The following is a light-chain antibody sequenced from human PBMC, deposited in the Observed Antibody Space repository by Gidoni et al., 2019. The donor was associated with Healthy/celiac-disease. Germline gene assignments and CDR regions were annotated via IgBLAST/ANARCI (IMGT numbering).Light chain of an antibody. CDR3: QQYNNWPL. CDR1: QSVSRN. CDR2: GAS. V-gene: IGKV3-15*01. Sequence: EIVMTQSPATLSVSPGERATLSCRASQSVSRNLAWYQQKPGQAPRLLIYGASTRATGIPARFRGSGSGTEFTLTISSLQSEDFAVYYGQQYNNWPLFGQGTKLEIK. J-gene: IGKJ2*01.